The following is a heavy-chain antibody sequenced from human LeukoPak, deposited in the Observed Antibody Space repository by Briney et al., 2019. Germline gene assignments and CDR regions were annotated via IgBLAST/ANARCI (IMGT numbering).Heavy chain of an antibody. Sequence: GESLKISCKGSGYKFNAYWIAWVRQMPGKGLEWMGIIYPDDSDTRYSPSFQGQVTISADKSVRTAYLQWSSLKASDTAMYYCARPNITSYYDSRGYDAFDVWGQGTMVTVSS. J-gene: IGHJ3*01. CDR2: IYPDDSDT. CDR3: ARPNITSYYDSRGYDAFDV. V-gene: IGHV5-51*01. D-gene: IGHD3-22*01. CDR1: GYKFNAYW.